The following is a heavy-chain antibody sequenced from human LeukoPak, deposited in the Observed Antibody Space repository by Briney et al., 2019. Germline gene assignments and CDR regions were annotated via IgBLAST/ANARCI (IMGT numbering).Heavy chain of an antibody. CDR1: GGSISSGDYY. Sequence: SETLSLTCTVSGGSISSGDYYWSWIRQPPGKGLEWIGYIYYSGSTYYNPSLKSRVTISVDTSKNQFSLKLSSVTAADTAVYYCARVVVITRSFDYWGQGTLVTVSS. V-gene: IGHV4-30-4*01. CDR2: IYYSGST. CDR3: ARVVVITRSFDY. D-gene: IGHD3-22*01. J-gene: IGHJ4*02.